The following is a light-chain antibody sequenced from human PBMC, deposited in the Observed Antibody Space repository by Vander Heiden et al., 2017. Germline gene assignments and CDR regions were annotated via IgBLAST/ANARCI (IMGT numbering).Light chain of an antibody. Sequence: QSALTQPASVSGSPGQSITISCTGTSSDVGGSNYVSWYQQHPGKAPKLMIYDVSNRPSGVSKRFSGSKSGNTASLTISGLQAEDEAEYYCSSYTSSSTLVFGGGTKLTVL. CDR2: DVS. CDR3: SSYTSSSTLV. J-gene: IGLJ2*01. CDR1: SSDVGGSNY. V-gene: IGLV2-14*01.